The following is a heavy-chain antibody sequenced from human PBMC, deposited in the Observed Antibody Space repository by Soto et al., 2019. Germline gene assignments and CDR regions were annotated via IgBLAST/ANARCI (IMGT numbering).Heavy chain of an antibody. CDR1: GGSFSGYY. CDR3: ARGASHIWGSYRPRYYFDY. Sequence: SETLSLTCAVYGGSFSGYYWSWIRQPPGKGLEWIGEINHSGSTNYNPSLKSRVTISVDTSKNQFSLKLSSVTAADTAVYYCARGASHIWGSYRPRYYFDYWGQGTLVTVSS. V-gene: IGHV4-34*01. J-gene: IGHJ4*02. D-gene: IGHD3-16*02. CDR2: INHSGST.